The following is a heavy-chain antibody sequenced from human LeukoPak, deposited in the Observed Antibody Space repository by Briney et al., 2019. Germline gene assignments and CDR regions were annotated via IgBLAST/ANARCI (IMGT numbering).Heavy chain of an antibody. CDR2: IYHSGST. Sequence: SETLSLTCTVSGSSISSDYYWGWIRQPPGKGLEWIGYIYHSGSTYYNPSLKSRVTISVDRSKNQFSLKLSSVTAADTAVYYCARGVYDSSGYYFDYWGQGTLVTVSS. J-gene: IGHJ4*02. D-gene: IGHD3-22*01. V-gene: IGHV4-38-2*02. CDR3: ARGVYDSSGYYFDY. CDR1: GSSISSDYY.